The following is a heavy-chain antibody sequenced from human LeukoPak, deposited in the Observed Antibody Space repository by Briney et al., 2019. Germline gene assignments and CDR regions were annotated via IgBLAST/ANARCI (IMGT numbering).Heavy chain of an antibody. CDR2: FNHSGYT. Sequence: PSETLSLTCAVSGVSFDDYYWSWVRQTPGKGLECIGEFNHSGYTNDSPSLKSRVTLSIDTSRKQFSLNLRSVTVADTGIYYCTRMTAGHDYWGQGTLVTVSS. V-gene: IGHV4-34*01. D-gene: IGHD2-21*02. CDR1: GVSFDDYY. CDR3: TRMTAGHDY. J-gene: IGHJ4*02.